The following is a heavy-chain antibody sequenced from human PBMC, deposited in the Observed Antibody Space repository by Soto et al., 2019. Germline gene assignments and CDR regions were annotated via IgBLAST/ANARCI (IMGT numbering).Heavy chain of an antibody. CDR1: GFTFSSYA. CDR2: ISGSGGST. CDR3: ARRGSGSYYDY. Sequence: EVQLLESGGGLVQPGGSLRLSCAASGFTFSSYAMNWVRQAPGKGLEWVSVISGSGGSTYYADSVKGRFTISRDNSRSPLYLQMNSLRAKDTAVYYCARRGSGSYYDYWGQGTLVTVSS. V-gene: IGHV3-23*01. J-gene: IGHJ4*02. D-gene: IGHD1-26*01.